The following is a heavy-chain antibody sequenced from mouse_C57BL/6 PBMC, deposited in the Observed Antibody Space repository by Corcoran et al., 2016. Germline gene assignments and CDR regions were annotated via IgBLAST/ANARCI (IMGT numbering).Heavy chain of an antibody. V-gene: IGHV3-6*01. CDR2: ISYDGSN. D-gene: IGHD1-1*01. J-gene: IGHJ1*03. CDR1: GYSITSGYY. CDR3: AREGDGSSYDWYFDV. Sequence: DVQLQESGPGLVKPSQSLSLTCSVTGYSITSGYYWNWIRQFPGNKLEWMGYISYDGSNNYNPSLKNRISITRDTSKNQFFLKLNSVTTEDTATYDCAREGDGSSYDWYFDVWGTGTTVTGSS.